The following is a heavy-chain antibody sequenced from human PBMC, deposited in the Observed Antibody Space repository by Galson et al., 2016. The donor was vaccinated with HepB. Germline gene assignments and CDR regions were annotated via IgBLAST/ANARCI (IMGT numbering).Heavy chain of an antibody. D-gene: IGHD3-16*01. J-gene: IGHJ3*02. CDR1: GFTFSDYY. V-gene: IGHV3-74*01. Sequence: SLRLSCAASGFTFSDYYMSWLRQAPGKGLVWVSRINGDGRITNYADSVRGRFTISRDNAKNTVSLQMNSLRAEDTAIYYCVRDFLWGEGADAFDIWGQGTRVTVSS. CDR2: INGDGRIT. CDR3: VRDFLWGEGADAFDI.